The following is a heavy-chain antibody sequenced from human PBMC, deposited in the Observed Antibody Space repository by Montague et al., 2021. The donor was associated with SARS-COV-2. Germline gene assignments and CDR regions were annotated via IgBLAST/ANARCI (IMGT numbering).Heavy chain of an antibody. D-gene: IGHD3-10*01. CDR2: INHSGST. J-gene: IGHJ6*02. CDR1: GGSFSGFY. Sequence: SETLSLTCAVYGGSFSGFYWSWIRQPPGKGLEWIGEINHSGSTNYNPSLKSRVTISVDTSKNQFSLKLSSVTAADTAVYYCAREAWFGDKTSASEYYGMDVWGQGTTVTVSS. V-gene: IGHV4-34*01. CDR3: AREAWFGDKTSASEYYGMDV.